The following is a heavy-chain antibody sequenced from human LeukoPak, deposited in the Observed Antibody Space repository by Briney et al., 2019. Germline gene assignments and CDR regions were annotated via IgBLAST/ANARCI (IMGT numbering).Heavy chain of an antibody. CDR1: GFTFSNAW. CDR2: ISYDGSNQ. CDR3: AKDLGSCSGTSCSAIDY. Sequence: PGGSLRLSCAASGFTFSNAWMSWVRQAPGKGLDWVAVISYDGSNQYFADSVKGRFTISRDNSKNTLYLQMNSLIPEDTAVYYCAKDLGSCSGTSCSAIDYWGQGTLVTVSS. J-gene: IGHJ4*02. V-gene: IGHV3-30*18. D-gene: IGHD2-15*01.